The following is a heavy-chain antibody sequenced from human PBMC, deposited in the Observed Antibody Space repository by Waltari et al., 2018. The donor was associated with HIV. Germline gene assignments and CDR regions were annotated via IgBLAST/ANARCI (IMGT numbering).Heavy chain of an antibody. Sequence: QLQKSNTGLVRPSETLSLNCRVFGASLSGYYWSWIRHDVERKGITAKGFEWLRLRYCGGRASYWRALKTRLPISLDTSKNQVSLRWKSVTAADTAMYYCVQSTFLGVVPSDWFDPWGPGTLVTVYS. CDR2: RYCGGRA. D-gene: IGHD3-3*02. CDR1: GASLSGYY. J-gene: IGHJ5*02. CDR3: VQSTFLGVVPSDWFDP. V-gene: IGHV4-4*07.